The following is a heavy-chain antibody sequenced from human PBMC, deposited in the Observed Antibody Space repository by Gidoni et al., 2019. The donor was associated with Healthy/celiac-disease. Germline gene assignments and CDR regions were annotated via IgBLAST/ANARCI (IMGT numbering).Heavy chain of an antibody. CDR1: GGSISRYY. V-gene: IGHV4-59*01. J-gene: IGHJ2*01. Sequence: QVQLQVSGPGLVKPSETLSLTCTVSGGSISRYYWSWIRQPPGKGLEWIGNIYYSGSTNYNPSLKSRVTISVDTSKNQFSLKLSSVTAADTAVYYCARDLSESVDAGDWYFDLWGRGTLVTVSS. D-gene: IGHD3-10*01. CDR2: IYYSGST. CDR3: ARDLSESVDAGDWYFDL.